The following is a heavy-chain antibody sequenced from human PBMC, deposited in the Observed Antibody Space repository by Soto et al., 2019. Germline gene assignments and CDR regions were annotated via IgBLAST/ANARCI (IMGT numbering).Heavy chain of an antibody. Sequence: QVQLVQSGAEVKKPGSSVKVSCKASGGTFSSYAISWVRQAPGQGLEWMGGIIPIFGTANYAQQFQGRVTITADESTSTAYMELSSLRSEDTAVYYCARDRYYDSSGYSSYYYGMDVWGQGTTVTVSS. J-gene: IGHJ6*02. CDR1: GGTFSSYA. CDR3: ARDRYYDSSGYSSYYYGMDV. D-gene: IGHD3-22*01. CDR2: IIPIFGTA. V-gene: IGHV1-69*01.